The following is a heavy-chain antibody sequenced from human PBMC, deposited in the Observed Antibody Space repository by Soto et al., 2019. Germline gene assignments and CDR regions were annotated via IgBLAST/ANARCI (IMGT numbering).Heavy chain of an antibody. Sequence: APVKVSCKASGYTFPTYGIDWLRQTPGQGLEWMGWISGYNGNINYAQKLQGRVTMTSDTSTNTAYMELRCLRSDDTAVYYCGREYCNYGPDYWGQGTLVIGAS. CDR1: GYTFPTYG. J-gene: IGHJ4*02. CDR2: ISGYNGNI. CDR3: GREYCNYGPDY. V-gene: IGHV1-18*01. D-gene: IGHD4-4*01.